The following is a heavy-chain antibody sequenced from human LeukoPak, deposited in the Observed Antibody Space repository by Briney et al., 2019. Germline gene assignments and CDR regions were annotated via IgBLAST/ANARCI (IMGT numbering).Heavy chain of an antibody. V-gene: IGHV3-7*01. J-gene: IGHJ4*02. CDR3: ARDKIVGATYFDY. CDR2: IKQDGSER. CDR1: GFTFSSYW. Sequence: GGSLRLSCAASGFTFSSYWMSWVRQAPGKGLEWVANIKQDGSERYYVDSVKGRFTISRDNAKNSLNLQMNSLRAEDTAIYYCARDKIVGATYFDYWGQGTLVTVSA. D-gene: IGHD1-26*01.